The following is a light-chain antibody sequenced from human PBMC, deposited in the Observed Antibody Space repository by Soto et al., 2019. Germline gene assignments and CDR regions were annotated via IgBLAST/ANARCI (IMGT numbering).Light chain of an antibody. J-gene: IGLJ2*01. Sequence: QSALTQPASVSGSPGQSITISCTGTSSDVGGYNYVSWYQQHPGKTPKLMIYDVRNRPSGVSNRCSGSKSGNTASLTISGLQAEDEGDGYLCSYTSSSVVFGGGTQVTVL. V-gene: IGLV2-14*01. CDR2: DVR. CDR3: CSYTSSSVV. CDR1: SSDVGGYNY.